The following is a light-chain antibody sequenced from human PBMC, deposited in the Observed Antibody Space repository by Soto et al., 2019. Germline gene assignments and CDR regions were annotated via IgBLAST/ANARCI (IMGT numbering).Light chain of an antibody. CDR1: QGISND. CDR3: LQHNSYTRI. J-gene: IGKJ2*02. V-gene: IGKV1-17*01. Sequence: DIQMTQSPSSLSASVGDRVTITCRAIQGISNDLGWYQQKPGKAPKRLISAAATLHSGVPSRFSGSGSGTEFTLTIISLQPEEFATYYWLQHNSYTRIFGQGTRLQIK. CDR2: AAA.